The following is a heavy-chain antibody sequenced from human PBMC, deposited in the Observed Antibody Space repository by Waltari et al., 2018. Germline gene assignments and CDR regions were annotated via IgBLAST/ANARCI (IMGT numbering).Heavy chain of an antibody. CDR3: ATAPEWLPLGVC. J-gene: IGHJ6*02. V-gene: IGHV1-24*01. CDR1: GYTLTELS. Sequence: QVQLVQSGAEVKKPGASVKVSCKVSGYTLTELSMHWVRQAPGKGLEWMGSFDPEDGEKIYAQKFQGRGTMTEDTSTDTAYMELSSLRSEDTAVYYCATAPEWLPLGVCWGQGTTVTVSS. D-gene: IGHD3-3*01. CDR2: FDPEDGEK.